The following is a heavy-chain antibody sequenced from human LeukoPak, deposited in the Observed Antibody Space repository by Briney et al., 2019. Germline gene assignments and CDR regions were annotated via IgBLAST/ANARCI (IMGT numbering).Heavy chain of an antibody. J-gene: IGHJ4*02. CDR1: GFTFSSYG. V-gene: IGHV3-30*18. CDR3: AKDKAAAGLTFDY. Sequence: PGGSLRLSCAASGFTFSSYGMHWVRQAPGKGLEWVAVISYDGSNKYYADSVKGRFTISRDNSKNTLYLQMNSLGAEDTAVYYCAKDKAAAGLTFDYWGQGTLVTVSS. CDR2: ISYDGSNK. D-gene: IGHD6-13*01.